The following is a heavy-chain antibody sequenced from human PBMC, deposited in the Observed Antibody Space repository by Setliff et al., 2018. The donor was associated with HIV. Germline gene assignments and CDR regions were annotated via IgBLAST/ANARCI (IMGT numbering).Heavy chain of an antibody. J-gene: IGHJ4*02. V-gene: IGHV1-3*04. CDR2: ISNGDPNV. D-gene: IGHD7-27*01. CDR3: ARIDNNWGSAN. Sequence: ASVKVSCKASGYTFIHYAMHWVRQAPGQRPEWLGWISNGDPNVKYSQEFQGRVTITTDRSAATVYMELSSLTSEDTAVYYCARIDNNWGSANWGQGTLVTVSS. CDR1: GYTFIHYA.